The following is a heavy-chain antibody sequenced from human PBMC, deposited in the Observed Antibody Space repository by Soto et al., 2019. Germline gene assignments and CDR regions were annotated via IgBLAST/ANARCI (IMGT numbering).Heavy chain of an antibody. CDR1: GASLYNIT. CDR2: VNPVLGTA. J-gene: IGHJ4*02. Sequence: QVQLVQSGAEVKKPGSSVRVSCKIFGASLYNITVSWVRQAPGLGLQWMGRVNPVLGTANYAQEFQGRVRLSADRSTNTAYMDMTSLTPDDTAMYYCVRLPLDSWGQGTQVAVSS. CDR3: VRLPLDS. V-gene: IGHV1-69*08.